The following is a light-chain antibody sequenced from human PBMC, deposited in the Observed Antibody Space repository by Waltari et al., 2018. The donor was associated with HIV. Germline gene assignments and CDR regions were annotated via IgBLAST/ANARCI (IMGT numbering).Light chain of an antibody. CDR3: LLYFGADQLV. J-gene: IGLJ2*01. V-gene: IGLV7-43*01. CDR2: STT. Sequence: QTVVTQEPSLTVSPGGTVTLTCASSAGPVTSASYPNWFQHKPGQAPRALIYSTTNKHPWTPARFSGSLLAGKAALTLSTVQAEDEAEYFCLLYFGADQLVFGGGTKLTVL. CDR1: AGPVTSASY.